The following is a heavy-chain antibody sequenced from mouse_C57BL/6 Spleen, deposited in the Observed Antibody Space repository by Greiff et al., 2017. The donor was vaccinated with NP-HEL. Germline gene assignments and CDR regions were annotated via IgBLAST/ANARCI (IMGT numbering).Heavy chain of an antibody. D-gene: IGHD2-14*01. CDR2: ISYDGSN. CDR3: ARKYDGPGGFAY. J-gene: IGHJ3*01. V-gene: IGHV3-6*01. CDR1: GYSITSGYY. Sequence: EVQLQQSGPGLVKPSQSLSLTCSVTGYSITSGYYWNWIRQFPGNKLEWMGYISYDGSNNYNPSLKNRISITRDTSKKQFFLKLNYVTTEDTATYYCARKYDGPGGFAYWGQGTLVTVSA.